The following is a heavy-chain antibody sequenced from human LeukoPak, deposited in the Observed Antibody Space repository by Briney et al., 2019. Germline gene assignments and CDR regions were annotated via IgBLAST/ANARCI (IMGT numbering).Heavy chain of an antibody. D-gene: IGHD1/OR15-1a*01. J-gene: IGHJ4*02. CDR2: IANSGGST. CDR1: GFTFTTYA. V-gene: IGHV3-23*01. Sequence: GGSLRLSCAASGFTFTTYAMSWVRQAPGKGLEWVSTIANSGGSTYYADSVKGRFTISRDNSKNTLYLQMNSLRGEDMAVYYCAKSHSVEQRGYFDYWGQGNPGHRLL. CDR3: AKSHSVEQRGYFDY.